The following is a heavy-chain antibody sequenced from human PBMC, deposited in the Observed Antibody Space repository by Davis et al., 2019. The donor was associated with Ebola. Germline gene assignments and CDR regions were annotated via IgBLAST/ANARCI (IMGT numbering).Heavy chain of an antibody. CDR2: MNPNSGNT. J-gene: IGHJ5*02. V-gene: IGHV1-8*03. CDR1: GYTFTSYD. D-gene: IGHD3-10*01. Sequence: ASVKVSCKASGYTFTSYDINWVRQATGQGLEWMGWMNPNSGNTGYAQKFQGRVTITRNTSISTAYMELSSLRSEDTAVYYCARAPKGSGSRRLNWFDPWGQGTLVTVSS. CDR3: ARAPKGSGSRRLNWFDP.